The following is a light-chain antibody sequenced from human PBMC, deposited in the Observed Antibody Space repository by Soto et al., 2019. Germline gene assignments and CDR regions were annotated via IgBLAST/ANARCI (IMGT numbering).Light chain of an antibody. CDR2: AAS. CDR1: QSISSY. CDR3: QQSYRTPPMYT. Sequence: DIQMTQSPSSLSASVGDRVTISCRASQSISSYLNWYQQKPGKAPKLLIYAASILQSGVPSRFSGSGTGKDLTLTISSRQPEVFANYSCQQSYRTPPMYTFGQGTKREIK. J-gene: IGKJ2*01. V-gene: IGKV1-39*01.